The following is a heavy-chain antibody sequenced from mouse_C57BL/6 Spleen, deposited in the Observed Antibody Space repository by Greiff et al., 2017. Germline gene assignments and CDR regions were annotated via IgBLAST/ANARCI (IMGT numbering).Heavy chain of an antibody. CDR3: ARRDSNYGGFAY. CDR1: GFTFSSYA. Sequence: EVQLVESGGGLVKPGGSLKLSCAASGFTFSSYAMSWVRQTPEKRLEWVATISDGGSYTYYPDNVKGRFTISRDNAKNNLYLQMSHLKSEDTAMYYCARRDSNYGGFAYWAKGLWSLSLQ. D-gene: IGHD2-5*01. CDR2: ISDGGSYT. J-gene: IGHJ3*01. V-gene: IGHV5-4*01.